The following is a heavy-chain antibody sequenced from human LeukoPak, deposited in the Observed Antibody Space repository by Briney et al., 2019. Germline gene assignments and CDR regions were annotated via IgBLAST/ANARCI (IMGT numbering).Heavy chain of an antibody. CDR2: ISYSGST. CDR3: ARVWMVRGVNWFDP. V-gene: IGHV4-59*12. Sequence: SETLSLTCTVSGGSISSYFWSWIRQPPGKGLEWIGYISYSGSTNYNPSLKSRVTISVDKSKNQFSVKLSSVTAADTAVYYCARVWMVRGVNWFDPWGQGTLVTVSS. J-gene: IGHJ5*02. CDR1: GGSISSYF. D-gene: IGHD3-10*01.